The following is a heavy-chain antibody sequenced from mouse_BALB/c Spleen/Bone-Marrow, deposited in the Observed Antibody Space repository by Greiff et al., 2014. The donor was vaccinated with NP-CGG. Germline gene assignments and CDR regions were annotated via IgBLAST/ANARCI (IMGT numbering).Heavy chain of an antibody. D-gene: IGHD2-3*01. Sequence: EVQLVESGAELVKPGASVKLSCTASGFNIKDTYMHWVKQRPEQGLEWIGRIDPANGNTKYDPKFQGKATITADTSSNTAYLQLSSLTSEDTAVYYCARGLLQYYYAMDYWGQGTSVIVSS. V-gene: IGHV14-3*02. CDR2: IDPANGNT. CDR3: ARGLLQYYYAMDY. J-gene: IGHJ4*01. CDR1: GFNIKDTY.